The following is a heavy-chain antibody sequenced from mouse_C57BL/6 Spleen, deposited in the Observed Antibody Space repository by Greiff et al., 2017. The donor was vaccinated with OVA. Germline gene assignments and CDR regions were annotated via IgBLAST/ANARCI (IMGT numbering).Heavy chain of an antibody. V-gene: IGHV1-9*01. D-gene: IGHD2-3*01. J-gene: IGHJ3*01. CDR1: GYTFTGYW. CDR3: ARSKDGYSWFAY. Sequence: QVQLKESGAELMKPGASVKLSCKATGYTFTGYWIEWVKQRPGHGLEWIGEVLTGSGSTNYNEKVKGKATFTADTSSNTAYMQLSSLTTEDSAIYYCARSKDGYSWFAYWGQGTLVTVSA. CDR2: VLTGSGST.